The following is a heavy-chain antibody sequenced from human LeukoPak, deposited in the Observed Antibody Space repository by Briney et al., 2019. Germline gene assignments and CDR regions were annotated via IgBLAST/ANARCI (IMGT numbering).Heavy chain of an antibody. Sequence: GRSLRVSCAASGFTFSSYWMHWVRQAPGKGLVWVSRINSDGSSTNYADSVKGRFTISRDNAKNTLYLQVNSLRAEDTAVYYCARDDPAGTLNYWGQGTVVAVSS. CDR2: INSDGSST. CDR3: ARDDPAGTLNY. D-gene: IGHD6-13*01. CDR1: GFTFSSYW. J-gene: IGHJ4*02. V-gene: IGHV3-74*01.